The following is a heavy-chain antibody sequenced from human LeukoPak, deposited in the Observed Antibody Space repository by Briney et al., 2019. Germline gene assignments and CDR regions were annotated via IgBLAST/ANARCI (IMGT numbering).Heavy chain of an antibody. CDR3: ARESVAPSKYYYDSSGYYLDY. V-gene: IGHV3-7*03. CDR2: INQDGTEK. CDR1: GFTFSSYW. J-gene: IGHJ4*02. D-gene: IGHD3-22*01. Sequence: GGSLRLSCAASGFTFSSYWMSWVRQAPGEGLEWVAKINQDGTEKAYVDSVRGRFTISRDNAKNSLFLQMNSLRAEDTAVYYCARESVAPSKYYYDSSGYYLDYWGQGTLVTVSS.